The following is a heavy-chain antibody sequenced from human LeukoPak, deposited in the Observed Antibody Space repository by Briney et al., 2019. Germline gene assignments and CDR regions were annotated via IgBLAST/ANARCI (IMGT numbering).Heavy chain of an antibody. CDR1: GGSISSSSYY. V-gene: IGHV4-39*07. CDR2: IYYSGST. D-gene: IGHD3-16*02. J-gene: IGHJ3*02. Sequence: SETLSLTFTVSGGSISSSSYYWGWIRQPPGKGLEWIGSIYYSGSTYYNPSLKSRVTISVDTSKNQFSLKLSSVTAADTAVYYCARRLGYYDYVWGSYRPDAFDIWGQGTMVTVSS. CDR3: ARRLGYYDYVWGSYRPDAFDI.